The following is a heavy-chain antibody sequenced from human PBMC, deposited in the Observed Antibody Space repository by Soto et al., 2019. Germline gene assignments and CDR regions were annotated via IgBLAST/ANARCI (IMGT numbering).Heavy chain of an antibody. V-gene: IGHV3-23*01. J-gene: IGHJ4*02. D-gene: IGHD3-3*01. Sequence: GGSLRLSCAASGFTFSSYAMSWVRQAPGKGLEWVSAISGSGGSTYYADSVKGRFTISRDNSKNTLYLQMNSLRAEDTAVYYCAKDGYYDFWSGRNYFDYWGQGTLVTVSS. CDR3: AKDGYYDFWSGRNYFDY. CDR1: GFTFSSYA. CDR2: ISGSGGST.